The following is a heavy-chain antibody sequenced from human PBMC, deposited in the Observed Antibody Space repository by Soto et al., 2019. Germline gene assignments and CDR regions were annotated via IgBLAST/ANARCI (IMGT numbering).Heavy chain of an antibody. CDR1: GFTVSSSY. Sequence: VVSMRLSCAASGFTVSSSYLTWVRQAPGKGLEWAAILYTGTDSVYAYSVKGRFTIPRDSSKNTLCLQMRNLEAEDTAMYFCAISRYIWTYAGRFLDYGGQGCLVAVSS. V-gene: IGHV3-53*01. J-gene: IGHJ4*02. CDR3: AISRYIWTYAGRFLDY. CDR2: LYTGTDS. D-gene: IGHD1-1*01.